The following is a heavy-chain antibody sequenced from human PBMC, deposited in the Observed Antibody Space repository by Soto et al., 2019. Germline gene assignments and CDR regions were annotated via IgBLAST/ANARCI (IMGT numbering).Heavy chain of an antibody. CDR2: IKQDGSEK. D-gene: IGHD3-3*01. CDR3: ARDLFDFWSGYYLSGWGRLPVGTTMDV. Sequence: GGSLRLSCAASGFTFSSYWMSWVRQAPGKGLEWVANIKQDGSEKYYVDSVKGRFTISRDNAKNSLYLQMNSLRAEDTAVYYCARDLFDFWSGYYLSGWGRLPVGTTMDVWGKGTTVTVSP. J-gene: IGHJ6*04. V-gene: IGHV3-7*01. CDR1: GFTFSSYW.